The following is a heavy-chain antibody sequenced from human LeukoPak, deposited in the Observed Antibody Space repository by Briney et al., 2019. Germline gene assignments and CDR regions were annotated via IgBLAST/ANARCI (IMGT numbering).Heavy chain of an antibody. CDR2: IYHSGST. J-gene: IGHJ5*02. Sequence: PSETLSLTCAVSGYSISSGYYWGWIRQPPGKGLEWIGSIYHSGSTYYNPSPKSRVTISVDTSKNQFSLKLSSVTAADTAVYYCARTLSSWGQGTLVTVSS. V-gene: IGHV4-38-2*01. CDR3: ARTLSS. CDR1: GYSISSGYY. D-gene: IGHD3-16*01.